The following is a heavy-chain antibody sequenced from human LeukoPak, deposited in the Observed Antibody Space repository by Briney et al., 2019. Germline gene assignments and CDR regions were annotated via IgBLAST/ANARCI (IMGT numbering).Heavy chain of an antibody. Sequence: PSETLSLTCTVSGYSISSGYYWGWIRQPPGKGLEWIGSIYHSGSTYYNPSLKSRVTIEVDTSKDQFSLKLSSVTAADTAVYYCAAASGSYYYYYMDVWGKGTTVTVSS. D-gene: IGHD1-26*01. CDR3: AAASGSYYYYYMDV. CDR1: GYSISSGYY. J-gene: IGHJ6*03. V-gene: IGHV4-38-2*02. CDR2: IYHSGST.